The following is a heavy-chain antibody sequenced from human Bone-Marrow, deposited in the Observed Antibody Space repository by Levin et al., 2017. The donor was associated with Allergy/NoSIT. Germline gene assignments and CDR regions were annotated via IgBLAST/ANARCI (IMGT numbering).Heavy chain of an antibody. D-gene: IGHD1-26*01. J-gene: IGHJ6*02. CDR2: IYYTGST. V-gene: IGHV4-61*01. CDR3: ARDTNSGMDV. Sequence: SETLSLTCSVSGDSVSSITSYWTWIRQPPGKGLEWIGYIYYTGSTNYNPSLNSRVTMSVDTSKNLRSLRVRSVTAADTAVYYCARDTNSGMDVWGHGTTVTVSS. CDR1: GDSVSSITSY.